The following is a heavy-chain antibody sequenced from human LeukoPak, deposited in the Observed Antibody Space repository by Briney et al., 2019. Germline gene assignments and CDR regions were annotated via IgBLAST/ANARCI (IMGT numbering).Heavy chain of an antibody. CDR2: ASYRSKWYY. D-gene: IGHD2-15*01. V-gene: IGHV6-1*01. CDR1: GDSFSKDNAA. J-gene: IGHJ3*02. Sequence: SQTLSLTCVISGDSFSKDNAAWNWIRQSPSRGLEWLARASYRSKWYYDYAVSVKSRMSINTDTSKNQFTLQVNSVIPEDTAMYYCVGCSGGSCHSGAFEIWGQGTMITVSS. CDR3: VGCSGGSCHSGAFEI.